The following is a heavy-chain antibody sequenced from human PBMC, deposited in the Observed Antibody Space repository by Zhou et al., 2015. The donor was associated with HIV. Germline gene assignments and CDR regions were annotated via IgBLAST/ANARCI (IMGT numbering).Heavy chain of an antibody. CDR3: ARDPLANWGFFYDPTRYYYYGMDV. Sequence: QVQLVQSGAEVKKPGASVKVSCKASGYTFTSYGISWVRQAPGQGLEWMGWISAYNGNTNYAQKLQGRVTMTTDTSTSTAYMELRSLRSDDTAVYYCARDPLANWGFFYDPTRYYYYGMDVWGQGTTVTVSS. CDR2: ISAYNGNT. D-gene: IGHD7-27*01. J-gene: IGHJ6*02. CDR1: GYTFTSYG. V-gene: IGHV1-18*01.